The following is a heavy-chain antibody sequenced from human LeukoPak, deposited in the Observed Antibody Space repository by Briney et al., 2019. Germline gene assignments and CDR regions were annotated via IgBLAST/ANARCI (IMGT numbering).Heavy chain of an antibody. Sequence: GASVKVSCKASGYTFTSYAMHWVRQAPGQRLEWMGWINAGNGNTKYSQEFQGRVTITRDTPASTAYMELSSLRSEDMAVYYCARAQYSYIPWFDHWGQGTLVTVSS. J-gene: IGHJ5*02. CDR3: ARAQYSYIPWFDH. V-gene: IGHV1-3*03. CDR2: INAGNGNT. CDR1: GYTFTSYA. D-gene: IGHD5-18*01.